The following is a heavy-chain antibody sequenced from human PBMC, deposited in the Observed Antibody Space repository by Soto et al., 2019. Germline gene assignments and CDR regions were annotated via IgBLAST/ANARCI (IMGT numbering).Heavy chain of an antibody. CDR1: GGSFSGYY. CDR2: INHSGST. CDR3: ARGLYGSGSYYTGLFDY. V-gene: IGHV4-34*01. D-gene: IGHD3-10*01. J-gene: IGHJ4*02. Sequence: SETLSLTCAVYGGSFSGYYWSWIRQPPGKGLEWIGEINHSGSTNYNPSLKSRVTITVATSKNQFSLKLSSVTAADTAVYYCARGLYGSGSYYTGLFDYWGQGTLVTVSS.